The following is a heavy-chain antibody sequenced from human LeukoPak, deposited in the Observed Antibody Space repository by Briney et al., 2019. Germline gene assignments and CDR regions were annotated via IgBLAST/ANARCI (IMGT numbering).Heavy chain of an antibody. D-gene: IGHD1-26*01. CDR2: IIPFFGTA. Sequence: GAAVKVSCKASGGTFSSYAISWVRQAPGQGLGWMGGIIPFFGTANYAQKFQGRVTITADKSTSTAYIELSSLRSEDTAVYCLARGKGGGYFDYWGQGALVAVS. J-gene: IGHJ4*02. CDR3: ARGKGGGYFDY. V-gene: IGHV1-69*06. CDR1: GGTFSSYA.